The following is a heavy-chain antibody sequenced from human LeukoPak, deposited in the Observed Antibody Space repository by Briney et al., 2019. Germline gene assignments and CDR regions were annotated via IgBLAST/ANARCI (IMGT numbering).Heavy chain of an antibody. V-gene: IGHV3-23*01. CDR2: ISGSGGST. J-gene: IGHJ5*02. D-gene: IGHD3-9*01. Sequence: GGSLRLSCAASGFTFSSYAMRWVRQAPGKGGEGVSGISGSGGSTYYADSVKGRFTISRDNAKNTVYLQMNSLRAEATAVYYCAKGLYFAWFDPWGQGTLVTVSS. CDR1: GFTFSSYA. CDR3: AKGLYFAWFDP.